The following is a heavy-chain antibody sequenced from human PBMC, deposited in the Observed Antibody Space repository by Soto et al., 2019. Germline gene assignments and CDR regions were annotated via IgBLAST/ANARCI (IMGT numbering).Heavy chain of an antibody. Sequence: QLQLQESGPGLVKPSETLSLTCTVSGDSVTISDYDWGWMRQPPGKGLEWIGSIHYSGSTYYNPSLKSRVTISGDTSKKQFSLKLTSVTAADAAVYYCAAHDSGGYYAEYWGQGTLVTVSA. V-gene: IGHV4-39*01. CDR1: GDSVTISDYD. CDR2: IHYSGST. J-gene: IGHJ4*02. CDR3: AAHDSGGYYAEY. D-gene: IGHD3-22*01.